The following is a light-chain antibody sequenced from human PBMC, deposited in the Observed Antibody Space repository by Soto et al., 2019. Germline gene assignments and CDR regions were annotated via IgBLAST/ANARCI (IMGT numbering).Light chain of an antibody. J-gene: IGLJ3*02. CDR1: SSDVGGYNY. Sequence: QSALTQPPSASGSPGQSVTISCTGTSSDVGGYNYVSWYQQHPGRAPKLIIYEVTQRPSGVPDRFSGSKSGNTASLTFSGLQAEDADNYYCRSSVSSAHLVFGGGTKVTVL. CDR2: EVT. V-gene: IGLV2-8*01. CDR3: RSSVSSAHLV.